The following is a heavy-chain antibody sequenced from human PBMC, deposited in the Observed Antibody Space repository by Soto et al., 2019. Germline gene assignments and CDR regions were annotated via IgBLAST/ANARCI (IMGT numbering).Heavy chain of an antibody. CDR3: AREIAGYCSCGSCYRYWYFDL. CDR1: GYTFTSYD. D-gene: IGHD2-15*01. CDR2: MNPNSGNT. Sequence: QVQLVQSGAEVKKPGASVKVSCKASGYTFTSYDINWVRQATGQGLEWMGWMNPNSGNTGYAQKFQGRVTMTRNTSISTAYMELSGLRSEKTAVYYCAREIAGYCSCGSCYRYWYFDLWGRGTLVTVSS. J-gene: IGHJ2*01. V-gene: IGHV1-8*01.